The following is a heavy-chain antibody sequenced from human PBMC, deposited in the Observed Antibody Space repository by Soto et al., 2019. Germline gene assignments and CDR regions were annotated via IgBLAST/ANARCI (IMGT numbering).Heavy chain of an antibody. D-gene: IGHD3-22*01. J-gene: IGHJ3*02. CDR2: IYYSGST. Sequence: SETLSLTCTVSGGSISSYYWSWIRQPPGKGLEWIGYIYYSGSTNYNPSLKSRVTIPVDTSKNQFSLKLSSVTAADTAVYYCASSRYYYDSSEEAFDIWGQGTMVT. CDR3: ASSRYYYDSSEEAFDI. V-gene: IGHV4-59*01. CDR1: GGSISSYY.